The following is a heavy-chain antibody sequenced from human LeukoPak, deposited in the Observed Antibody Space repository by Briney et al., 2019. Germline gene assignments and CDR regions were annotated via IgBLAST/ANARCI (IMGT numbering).Heavy chain of an antibody. V-gene: IGHV3-23*01. CDR2: ITGSGGSS. CDR3: AKEGRYTYGYVDY. J-gene: IGHJ4*02. Sequence: GGSLRLSCAALGSTFTTYALTWVRRAPGKGQDGVSSITGSGGSSYYADSVKDRFTISRDASKNTLYLQLNSLRAEDTAVYYCAKEGRYTYGYVDYWGQGTLVTVSS. CDR1: GSTFTTYA. D-gene: IGHD5-18*01.